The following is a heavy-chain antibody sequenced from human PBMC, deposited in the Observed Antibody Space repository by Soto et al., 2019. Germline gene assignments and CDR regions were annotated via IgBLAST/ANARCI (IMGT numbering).Heavy chain of an antibody. V-gene: IGHV3-23*01. J-gene: IGHJ4*02. CDR3: AVTHSTIFGVVTPYYFDY. D-gene: IGHD3-3*01. CDR1: GFTFSSYA. Sequence: GGSLRLSCAASGFTFSSYAMSWVRQAPGKGLEGVSAFSDSGGSTYYADSVKGRFTISKDNSKNTLYLQMNSLRAEDTAVYYCAVTHSTIFGVVTPYYFDYWGQGTPVTVSS. CDR2: FSDSGGST.